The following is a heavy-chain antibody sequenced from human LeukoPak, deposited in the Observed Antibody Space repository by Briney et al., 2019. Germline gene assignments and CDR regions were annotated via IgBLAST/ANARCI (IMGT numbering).Heavy chain of an antibody. V-gene: IGHV3-53*01. CDR3: ARDRYCSSTSCPGAFDAFDI. CDR2: IYSGGST. CDR1: GFTVSSNY. Sequence: GGSLRLSCAASGFTVSSNYMSWVRQAPGKGLEWVSVIYSGGSTYYADSVKGRFTISRDNSKNTLYLQMNSLRAEDTAVYYCARDRYCSSTSCPGAFDAFDIWGQGTMVTVSS. J-gene: IGHJ3*02. D-gene: IGHD2-2*01.